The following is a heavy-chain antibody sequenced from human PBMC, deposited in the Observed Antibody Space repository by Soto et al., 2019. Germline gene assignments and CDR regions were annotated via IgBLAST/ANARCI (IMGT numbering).Heavy chain of an antibody. Sequence: LRLSCAASGFTFSSYAMSWVRQAPGKGLEWVSAISGSGGSTYYADSVKGRFTISRDNSKNTLYLQMNSLRAEDTAVYYCATHLYYYDSSGYYGYWGQRTLVTVSS. V-gene: IGHV3-23*01. D-gene: IGHD3-22*01. CDR1: GFTFSSYA. J-gene: IGHJ4*02. CDR2: ISGSGGST. CDR3: ATHLYYYDSSGYYGY.